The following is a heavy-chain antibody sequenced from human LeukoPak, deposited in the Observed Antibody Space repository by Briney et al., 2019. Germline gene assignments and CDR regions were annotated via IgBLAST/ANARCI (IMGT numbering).Heavy chain of an antibody. J-gene: IGHJ4*02. Sequence: SETLSLTCTVSGGSISTYYWSWIRQSPGKGLEWIGHIYYSGSIKYNPSLKSRVTISLDTSKNQFSLKLTSVIAAAAAVYYGAGGRYCGYLFRPLDYGGRGTLVTVSS. CDR3: AGGRYCGYLFRPLDY. D-gene: IGHD5-12*01. CDR1: GGSISTYY. CDR2: IYYSGSI. V-gene: IGHV4-59*01.